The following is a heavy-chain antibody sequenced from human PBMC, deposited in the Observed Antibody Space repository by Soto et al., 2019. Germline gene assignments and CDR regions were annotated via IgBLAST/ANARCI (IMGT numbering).Heavy chain of an antibody. Sequence: QVQLQESGPGLVKPSETLSLTCTVSGGSISSYYWSWIRQPPGKGLEWIGYIYYSGSTNYNPSLKSRVTISVDTSKNQFSLKLSSVTAADTAVYYCAREDSYGSYYYGMDVWGQGTTVPVSS. CDR1: GGSISSYY. CDR2: IYYSGST. CDR3: AREDSYGSYYYGMDV. J-gene: IGHJ6*02. D-gene: IGHD5-18*01. V-gene: IGHV4-59*01.